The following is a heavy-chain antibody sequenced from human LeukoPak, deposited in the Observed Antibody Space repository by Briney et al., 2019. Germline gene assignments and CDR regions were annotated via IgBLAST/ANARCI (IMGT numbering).Heavy chain of an antibody. V-gene: IGHV3-23*01. D-gene: IGHD1-26*01. Sequence: GGSLRLSCAASGFSFSNFAMSWVRQAPGKELDWVSAISGSGGNTYYADFVKGRFTISRDNSKNTLYVQMNSLRAEDTAVYYCAKAGSYWDFDYWGQGTLVTVSS. CDR1: GFSFSNFA. J-gene: IGHJ4*02. CDR2: ISGSGGNT. CDR3: AKAGSYWDFDY.